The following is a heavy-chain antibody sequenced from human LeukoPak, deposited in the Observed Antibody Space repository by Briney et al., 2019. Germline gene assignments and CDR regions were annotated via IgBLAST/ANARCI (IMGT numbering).Heavy chain of an antibody. D-gene: IGHD2-15*01. Sequence: GGSLRLSCAASGFTFSSYGMHWVRQAPGKGLEWVAVISYDGSNKYYADSVKGRFTISRDNSKNTLYLQMNSLRAEDTAVYYRAKVSAVVVVAAPSYGMDVWGKGTTVTVSS. CDR3: AKVSAVVVVAAPSYGMDV. CDR2: ISYDGSNK. J-gene: IGHJ6*04. CDR1: GFTFSSYG. V-gene: IGHV3-30*18.